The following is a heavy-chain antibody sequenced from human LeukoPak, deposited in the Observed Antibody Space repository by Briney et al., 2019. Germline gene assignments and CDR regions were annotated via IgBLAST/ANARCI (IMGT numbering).Heavy chain of an antibody. J-gene: IGHJ6*03. V-gene: IGHV3-48*03. CDR1: GFTFISYA. CDR3: ARGPPTTVYYYYYMDV. CDR2: ISSSGGSTI. Sequence: GGSLRLSCAASGFTFISYAMTWVRQAPGKGLKWVSSISSSGGSTIYYADSVKGRFTISRDNAKNSLYLQMNSLRAEDTAVYYCARGPPTTVYYYYYMDVWGKGTTVTISS. D-gene: IGHD4-17*01.